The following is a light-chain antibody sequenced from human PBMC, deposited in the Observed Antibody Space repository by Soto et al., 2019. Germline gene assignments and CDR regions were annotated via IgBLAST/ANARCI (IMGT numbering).Light chain of an antibody. Sequence: DIQMTQSPSTMSASVGGRVTITCRASQSISSWLAWYQQKPGKAPKLLIYDASNLQRGVPSRFSGSGSGTEFTLTIRSLQPDDFATYYCQQYNSYSAWTFGQGTKVEIK. CDR1: QSISSW. CDR2: DAS. V-gene: IGKV1-5*01. CDR3: QQYNSYSAWT. J-gene: IGKJ1*01.